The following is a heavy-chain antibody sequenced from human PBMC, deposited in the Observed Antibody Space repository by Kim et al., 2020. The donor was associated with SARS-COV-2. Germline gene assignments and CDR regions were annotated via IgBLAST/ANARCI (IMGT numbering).Heavy chain of an antibody. D-gene: IGHD3-16*02. Sequence: PDSGKGRFTISRDNAKNTLYLQMNSLGAEDTGVYYCARGHLGELSSNDYWGQGTLVTVSS. CDR3: ARGHLGELSSNDY. J-gene: IGHJ4*02. V-gene: IGHV3-74*01.